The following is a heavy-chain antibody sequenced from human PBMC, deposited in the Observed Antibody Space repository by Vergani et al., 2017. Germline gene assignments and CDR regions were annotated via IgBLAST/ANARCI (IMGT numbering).Heavy chain of an antibody. CDR1: GFTFDDYA. D-gene: IGHD3-10*01. CDR2: ISWDGGST. J-gene: IGHJ6*02. CDR3: AKDMNRESEGGGMDV. V-gene: IGHV3-43D*03. Sequence: EVQLVESGGVVVQPGGSLRLSCAASGFTFDDYAMHWVRQAPGKGLEWVSLISWDGGSTYYADSVKGRFTISRDNSKNSLYLQMNSLRAVDTALDYCAKDMNRESEGGGMDVWGQGTTVTVSS.